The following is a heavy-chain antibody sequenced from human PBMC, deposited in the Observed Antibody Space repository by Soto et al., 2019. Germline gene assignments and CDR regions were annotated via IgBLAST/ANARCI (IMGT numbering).Heavy chain of an antibody. V-gene: IGHV1-18*04. CDR1: GYTFTSYA. J-gene: IGHJ4*02. D-gene: IGHD4-17*01. Sequence: QVQLVQSGAEVKKPGASVKVSCKASGYTFTSYAFNWVRQAPGQGLEWMGWISAYSGNTNYAQKFQGRVTMTTDTSTGTAYMDLRSLRSDDTAVYYCARDQTVLDYWGQGTLVTVSS. CDR2: ISAYSGNT. CDR3: ARDQTVLDY.